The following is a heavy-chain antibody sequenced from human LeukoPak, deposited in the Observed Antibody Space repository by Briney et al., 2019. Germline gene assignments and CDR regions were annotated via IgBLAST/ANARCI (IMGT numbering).Heavy chain of an antibody. D-gene: IGHD6-19*01. V-gene: IGHV4-4*07. J-gene: IGHJ4*02. CDR2: IYTSGNT. CDR3: ARERGSGWYDMAFDY. CDR1: GGSINNYY. Sequence: SETLSLTCTVSGGSINNYYWNWIRQPAGKGLEWIGRIYTSGNTNYNPSLKSRVTMSVDTSKNQFSLKLSSVTAADTAVYYCARERGSGWYDMAFDYWGQGTLVTASS.